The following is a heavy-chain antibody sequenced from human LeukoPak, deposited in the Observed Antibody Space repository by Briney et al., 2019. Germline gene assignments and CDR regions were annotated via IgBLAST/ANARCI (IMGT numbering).Heavy chain of an antibody. CDR3: ARVNCSSSSCRSKFLDY. CDR1: GYTFTTYG. V-gene: IGHV1-8*02. CDR2: MNPNSGNT. Sequence: ASVKVSCKASGYTFTTYGINWVRQATGQGLEWMGWMNPNSGNTGYVQKFQGRVTMTRNTSISTAYMELSSLRSEDTAVYYCARVNCSSSSCRSKFLDYWGQGTLVTVSS. J-gene: IGHJ4*02. D-gene: IGHD2-2*01.